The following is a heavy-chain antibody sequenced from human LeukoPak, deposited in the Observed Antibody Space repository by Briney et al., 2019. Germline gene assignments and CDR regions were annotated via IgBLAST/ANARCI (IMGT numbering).Heavy chain of an antibody. J-gene: IGHJ4*02. CDR2: INHSGST. CDR3: ARGASHKS. CDR1: GGSFSGYY. Sequence: EASETLSLTCAVYGGSFSGYYWSWIRQPPGKGLEWIGEINHSGSTNYNPSLKSRVTTSVDTSKNQFSLKLSSVTAADTAVYYCARGASHKSWGQGTLVTVSS. V-gene: IGHV4-34*01.